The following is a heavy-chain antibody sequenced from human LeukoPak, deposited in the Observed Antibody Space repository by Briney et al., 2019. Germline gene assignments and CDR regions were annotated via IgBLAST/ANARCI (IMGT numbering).Heavy chain of an antibody. D-gene: IGHD4-17*01. CDR1: GYSFSNFG. V-gene: IGHV1-18*01. CDR3: ARVGATYGDPLEYDF. CDR2: ISGYSGIT. J-gene: IGHJ4*02. Sequence: GASVNVSCTPSGYSFSNFGVSWVRQAPGQGLEWMGWISGYSGITNYAPKFQGRVTMTTDASTSTAYMEMRSLKSDDTAIYYCARVGATYGDPLEYDFWGQGTLVSVSS.